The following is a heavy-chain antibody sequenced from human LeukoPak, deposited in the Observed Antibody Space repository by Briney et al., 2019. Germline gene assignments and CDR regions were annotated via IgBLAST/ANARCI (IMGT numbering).Heavy chain of an antibody. CDR3: ARGRRTVYARPDAFDM. J-gene: IGHJ3*02. CDR2: MNPNSGNT. D-gene: IGHD2-8*01. V-gene: IGHV1-8*01. CDR1: GYTFTSYD. Sequence: GASVKVSCKASGYTFTSYDINWVRQATRQGLEWMGWMNPNSGNTGYAQKFQGRVTMTRNTSISTAYMELSSLRSEDTAVYYCARGRRTVYARPDAFDMWGQGTMVTASS.